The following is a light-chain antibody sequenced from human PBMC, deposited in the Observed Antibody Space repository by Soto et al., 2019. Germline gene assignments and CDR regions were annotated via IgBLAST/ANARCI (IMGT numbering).Light chain of an antibody. CDR2: DAS. Sequence: DIQMTQSPSTLSASVGDRVTITCRASQSISSWLAWYQQKPGKAPKLLIYDASSLESVVPSRFSGSGSATEFTLTISSLQPDDFAPYYCQQYNSYSLTFGQGTKVEIK. V-gene: IGKV1-5*01. CDR1: QSISSW. CDR3: QQYNSYSLT. J-gene: IGKJ1*01.